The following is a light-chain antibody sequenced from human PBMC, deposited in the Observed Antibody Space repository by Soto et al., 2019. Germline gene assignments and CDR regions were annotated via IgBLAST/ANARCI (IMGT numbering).Light chain of an antibody. V-gene: IGLV2-11*01. CDR2: DVS. CDR3: CSYAGSRAL. CDR1: SSDVDGYNY. J-gene: IGLJ2*01. Sequence: QSALTQPRSVSGSPGQSVTISCTGTSSDVDGYNYVSWYQQYPGKAPKLMIYDVSKRPSGVPDRFSGSTSGNTASLTISGLQAEDEADYYCCSYAGSRALFGGGTKLTVL.